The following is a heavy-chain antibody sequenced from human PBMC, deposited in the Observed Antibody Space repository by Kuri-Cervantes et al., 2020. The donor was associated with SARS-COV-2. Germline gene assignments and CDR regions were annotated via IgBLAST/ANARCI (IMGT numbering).Heavy chain of an antibody. CDR1: GGSISSSSYY. CDR3: ARGAYCSSTSCYNENYFDY. CDR2: IYYSGST. Sequence: CTVSGGSISSSSYYWGWIRQPPGKGLEWIGSIYYSGSTYYNPSLKSRVTISVDTSKNQFSLKLSSVTAADTAVYYCARGAYCSSTSCYNENYFDYWGQGTLVTVSS. J-gene: IGHJ4*02. V-gene: IGHV4-39*07. D-gene: IGHD2-2*02.